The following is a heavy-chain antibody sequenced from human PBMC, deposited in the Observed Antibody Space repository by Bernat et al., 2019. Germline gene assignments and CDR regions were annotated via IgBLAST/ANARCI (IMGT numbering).Heavy chain of an antibody. Sequence: EVQLLESGGGLVQPGGSLRLSCAASGFTFSSYAMSWVRQAPGKGLEWVSAISGSGGSTYYADSVKGRFTISRDNSKNTLYLQMNSLRAEDTAVYDCAKDRYGDYRLGRFDYWGQGTLVTVSS. CDR1: GFTFSSYA. CDR2: ISGSGGST. D-gene: IGHD4-17*01. V-gene: IGHV3-23*01. J-gene: IGHJ4*02. CDR3: AKDRYGDYRLGRFDY.